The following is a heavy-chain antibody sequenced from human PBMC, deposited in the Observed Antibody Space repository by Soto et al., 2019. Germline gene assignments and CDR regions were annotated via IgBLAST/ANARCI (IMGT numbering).Heavy chain of an antibody. J-gene: IGHJ4*02. CDR1: GFTFSDYY. D-gene: IGHD3-3*01. V-gene: IGHV3-11*01. CDR3: ARCDTIFGVVTQRPHDY. Sequence: QVQLVESGGGLVKPGGSLRLSCAASGFTFSDYYTSWFRQAPGKGLEWVSYISSSGSTIYYADSVKGRFTISRDNAKNSLYLQMNSLRAEDTAVYYCARCDTIFGVVTQRPHDYWGQGTLVTVSS. CDR2: ISSSGSTI.